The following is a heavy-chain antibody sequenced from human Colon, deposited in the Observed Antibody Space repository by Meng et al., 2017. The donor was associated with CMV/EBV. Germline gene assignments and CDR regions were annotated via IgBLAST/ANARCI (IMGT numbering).Heavy chain of an antibody. CDR3: ARVERYCRGTTCYGPYYFDS. J-gene: IGHJ4*02. D-gene: IGHD2-2*01. V-gene: IGHV3-7*01. CDR2: IKHDGSEQ. CDR1: GFTFSRDT. Sequence: GGSLRLSCAASGFTFSRDTMHWVRQAPGKGLEWVASIKHDGSEQYYVDSVKGRFTISRDTARNSLYLQMNSLRAEDTAVYYCARVERYCRGTTCYGPYYFDSWGQGTLVTVSS.